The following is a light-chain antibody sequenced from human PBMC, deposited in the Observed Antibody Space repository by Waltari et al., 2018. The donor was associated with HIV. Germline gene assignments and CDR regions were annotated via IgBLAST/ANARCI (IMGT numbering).Light chain of an antibody. CDR1: QSLMHKNKEIY. CDR3: MQSLQTPLS. V-gene: IGKV2-28*01. J-gene: IGKJ5*01. CDR2: WTS. Sequence: IVMTQSPPTLAVYPGETASISCTASQSLMHKNKEIYLDWYVQKPGQAPQLLIYWTSDRAAGVPHRISGTATGTEFTLKIDTVEATDVGTYYCMQSLQTPLSFGQGTRLEIK.